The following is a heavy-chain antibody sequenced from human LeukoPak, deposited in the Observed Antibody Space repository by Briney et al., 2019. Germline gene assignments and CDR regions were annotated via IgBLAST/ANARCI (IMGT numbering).Heavy chain of an antibody. J-gene: IGHJ4*02. CDR3: ARLPDVSGWPFDY. D-gene: IGHD6-19*01. CDR2: IRYCLRT. V-gene: IGHV4-59*01. CDR1: DDSISRDF. Sequence: SETLSLTCTASDDSISRDFWTWIRQPPGKGLEWIGYIRYCLRTEYHPPLKSRVTISIQTPKHQFSLKFTSATAADTAIYYCARLPDVSGWPFDYWGQGILVTVSS.